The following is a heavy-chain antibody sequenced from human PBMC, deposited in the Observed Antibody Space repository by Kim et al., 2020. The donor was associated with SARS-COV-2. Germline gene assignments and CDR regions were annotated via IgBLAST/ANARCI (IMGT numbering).Heavy chain of an antibody. CDR1: GGSISSYY. D-gene: IGHD3-3*01. CDR2: IYYSGST. J-gene: IGHJ6*03. V-gene: IGHV4-59*01. Sequence: SETLSLTCTVSGGSISSYYWSWIRQPPGKGLEWIGYIYYSGSTNYNPSLKSRVTISVDTSKNQFSLKLSSVTAADTAVYYCARGRFLEWLSRGYYYYMDVWGKGTTVTVSS. CDR3: ARGRFLEWLSRGYYYYMDV.